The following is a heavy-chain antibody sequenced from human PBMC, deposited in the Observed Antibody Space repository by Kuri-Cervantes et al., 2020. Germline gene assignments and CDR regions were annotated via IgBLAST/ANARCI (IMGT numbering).Heavy chain of an antibody. V-gene: IGHV1-2*02. J-gene: IGHJ4*02. CDR1: GYTFTGYY. CDR3: ARIRVGGPRAIDY. Sequence: ASVKVSCKASGYTFTGYYMHWVRQAPGQGLEWMGWINPNSGGTNYAQKFQGRVTMTRDTSISTAYMELSSLRAEDTAVYYCARIRVGGPRAIDYWGQGTLVTVSS. CDR2: INPNSGGT. D-gene: IGHD1-26*01.